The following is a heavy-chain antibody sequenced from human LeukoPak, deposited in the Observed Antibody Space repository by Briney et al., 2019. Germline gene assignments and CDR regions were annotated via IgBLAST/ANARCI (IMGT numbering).Heavy chain of an antibody. CDR3: ARGVDL. CDR2: ITHSGSA. V-gene: IGHV4-34*01. J-gene: IGHJ2*01. Sequence: PSETLSLTCGVSSGSLSGYYWRWLRHPPGGGLEWLGEITHSGSANYNPSLKSRATISGDTSKKQFSLNLTSVTAADTGIYYCARGVDLWGRGTPVTVSA. CDR1: SGSLSGYY.